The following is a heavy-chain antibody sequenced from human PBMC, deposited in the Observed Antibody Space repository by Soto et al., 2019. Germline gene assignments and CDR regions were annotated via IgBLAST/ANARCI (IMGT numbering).Heavy chain of an antibody. J-gene: IGHJ6*02. Sequence: QVQLVESGGGVVQPGRSLRLSCAASGVTFSRYGMHWVRQGPGKGLEWVALISYDGSDKYYADSVKGRFTISRDNSKNTLYLQINSLRSEDTAVYYCATRTLQDVLGLDVWGQGTTVTVSS. CDR2: ISYDGSDK. CDR1: GVTFSRYG. CDR3: ATRTLQDVLGLDV. V-gene: IGHV3-30*03. D-gene: IGHD6-6*01.